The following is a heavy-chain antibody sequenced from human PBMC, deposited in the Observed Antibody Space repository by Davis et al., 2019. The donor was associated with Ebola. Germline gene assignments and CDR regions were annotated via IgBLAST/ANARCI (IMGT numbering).Heavy chain of an antibody. V-gene: IGHV3-30*03. D-gene: IGHD4-17*01. Sequence: GGSLRLSCAASGFTFSSYGMHWVRQAPGKGLEWVAVISYDGSNKYYADSVKGRFTISRDNSKNTLYLQMNSLKTEDTAVYYCTMDGDYGLWDGMDVWGQGTTVTVSS. J-gene: IGHJ6*02. CDR2: ISYDGSNK. CDR3: TMDGDYGLWDGMDV. CDR1: GFTFSSYG.